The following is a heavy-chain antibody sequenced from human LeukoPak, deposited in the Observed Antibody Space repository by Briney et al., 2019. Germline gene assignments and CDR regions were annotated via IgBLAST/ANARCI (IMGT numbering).Heavy chain of an antibody. CDR2: INSKTDGGTP. J-gene: IGHJ4*02. CDR1: GFTFSNAW. Sequence: GGSLRLSCAASGFTFSNAWMNWVRQAPGKGLEWVGRINSKTDGGTPDYAAPVKGRFTISRDDSKTTLYLQMDSLKTEDTAVYYCTTVYCSGGGCYSGYWGQGTLVTVSS. V-gene: IGHV3-15*01. D-gene: IGHD2-15*01. CDR3: TTVYCSGGGCYSGY.